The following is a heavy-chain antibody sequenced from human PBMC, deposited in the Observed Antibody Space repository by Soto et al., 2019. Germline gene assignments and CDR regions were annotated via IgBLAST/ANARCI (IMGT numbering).Heavy chain of an antibody. CDR2: ISSSSSYI. CDR3: ARVGGGYQLLHAFDI. Sequence: GGSLRLSCAASGFTFSSYSMNWVRQAPGKGLEWVSYISSSSSYIYYADSVKGRFTISRDNAKNSLYLQMNSLRAEDTAVYYCARVGGGYQLLHAFDIWGQGTMVTVSS. J-gene: IGHJ3*02. D-gene: IGHD2-2*01. CDR1: GFTFSSYS. V-gene: IGHV3-21*01.